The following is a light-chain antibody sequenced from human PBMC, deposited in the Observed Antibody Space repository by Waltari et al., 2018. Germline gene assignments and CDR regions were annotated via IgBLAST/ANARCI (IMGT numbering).Light chain of an antibody. CDR1: QSVSSY. V-gene: IGKV3-11*01. CDR2: DAS. CDR3: QQRSNWPRGT. J-gene: IGKJ4*01. Sequence: EIVLTQSPAPLSLSPGERATLSCRASQSVSSYLAWYQQKPGQAPRLLIYDASTRTTGIPARFSGSGSGTDFTLTISSLEPEDFAVYYCQQRSNWPRGTFGGGTKVEIK.